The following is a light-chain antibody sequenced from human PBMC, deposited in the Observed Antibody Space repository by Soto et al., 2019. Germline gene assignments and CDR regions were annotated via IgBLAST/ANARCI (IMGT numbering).Light chain of an antibody. CDR2: GAS. Sequence: IVLTQSPATLSDPPGERATLSCRASQSVNSRLAWYQHKPGQAPRLLISGASNRASGIPARFSAWGSGTDFTLTISRVDPADFAFYYCQQYFTSPITFGQGTRLEIK. J-gene: IGKJ5*01. CDR1: QSVNSR. CDR3: QQYFTSPIT. V-gene: IGKV3-11*01.